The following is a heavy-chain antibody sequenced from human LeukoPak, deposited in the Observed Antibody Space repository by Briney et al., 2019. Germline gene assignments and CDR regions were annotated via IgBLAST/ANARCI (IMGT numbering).Heavy chain of an antibody. J-gene: IGHJ6*04. D-gene: IGHD3-9*01. CDR3: ARQDYEILTGSYGMGV. V-gene: IGHV5-10-1*01. CDR1: GYRFTSYW. Sequence: GESLKISCKGSGYRFTSYWISWVRQMPGKGLEWMGRIDPSDSYTNYSPSFQGHVTISADKSISTAYLQWSSLKASDTAIYYCARQDYEILTGSYGMGVWGKGTTVTVSS. CDR2: IDPSDSYT.